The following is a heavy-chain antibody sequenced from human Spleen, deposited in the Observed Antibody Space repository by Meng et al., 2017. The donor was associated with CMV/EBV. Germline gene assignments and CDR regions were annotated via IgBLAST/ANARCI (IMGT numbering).Heavy chain of an antibody. CDR3: ARGRDFGVVTPGY. V-gene: IGHV4-34*01. Sequence: GSLRLSCTVYGGSLSDAYYWSWIRQPPGKGLEWIAEIHHRGMTNYNPSLRSRVTISVDTSKNQFSLKLSSVTAADTAVYYCARGRDFGVVTPGYWGQGILVTVSS. D-gene: IGHD3-3*01. CDR2: IHHRGMT. CDR1: GGSLSDAYY. J-gene: IGHJ4*02.